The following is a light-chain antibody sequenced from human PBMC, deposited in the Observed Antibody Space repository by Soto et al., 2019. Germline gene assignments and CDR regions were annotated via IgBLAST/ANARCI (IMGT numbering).Light chain of an antibody. CDR2: EVS. J-gene: IGLJ7*01. V-gene: IGLV2-14*01. Sequence: QSALTQPASVSGSPGQSITISCTGTSSDVGGYTYVSWYQQHPGKAPKLMIYEVSHRPSGVSHRFSGSKSGNTASLTISGLQAEDEADYYCNSYTSSSTWVFGGGTQLTVL. CDR1: SSDVGGYTY. CDR3: NSYTSSSTWV.